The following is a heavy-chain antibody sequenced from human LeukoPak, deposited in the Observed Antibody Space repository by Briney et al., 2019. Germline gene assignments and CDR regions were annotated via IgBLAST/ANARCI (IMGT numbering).Heavy chain of an antibody. Sequence: SETLSLTCTVSGDSISSYYWSWIRQPPGKGLEWIGYIYYSGSTNYNPSLKGRVTISVDTSKNQFSLKLSSVTAADTAVYYCARVRGSSRTLDYWGQGTLVTVSS. D-gene: IGHD1-26*01. J-gene: IGHJ4*02. CDR2: IYYSGST. V-gene: IGHV4-59*01. CDR1: GDSISSYY. CDR3: ARVRGSSRTLDY.